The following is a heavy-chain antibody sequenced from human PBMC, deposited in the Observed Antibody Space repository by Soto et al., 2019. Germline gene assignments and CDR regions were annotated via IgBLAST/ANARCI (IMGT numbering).Heavy chain of an antibody. CDR1: GFSLSTSGVG. Sequence: QITLKESGPTLVKPTQTLTLTCTFSGFSLSTSGVGVGWIRQPPGKALEWLAIIYWDDDKSYSPSLKSRLTITKDTSKNQVVLTMTNMDPVDTATYYCAHTQSTKNSFDPWGQGTLVTVSS. D-gene: IGHD2-2*01. CDR2: IYWDDDK. J-gene: IGHJ5*02. V-gene: IGHV2-5*02. CDR3: AHTQSTKNSFDP.